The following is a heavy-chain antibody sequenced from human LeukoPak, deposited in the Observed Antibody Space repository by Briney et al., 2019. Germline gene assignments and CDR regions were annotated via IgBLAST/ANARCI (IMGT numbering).Heavy chain of an antibody. CDR3: AYRSGRNGDSDY. CDR2: IIPIFGTA. D-gene: IGHD4-17*01. CDR1: GGTFSSYA. J-gene: IGHJ4*02. V-gene: IGHV1-69*13. Sequence: SVKVSCKASGGTFSSYAISRVRQAPGQGLEWMGGIIPIFGTANYAQKFQGRVTITADESTSTAYVELSSLRSEDTAVYYCAYRSGRNGDSDYWGQGTLVTVSS.